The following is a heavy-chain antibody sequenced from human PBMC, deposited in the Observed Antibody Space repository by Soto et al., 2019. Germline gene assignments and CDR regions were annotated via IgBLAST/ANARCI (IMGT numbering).Heavy chain of an antibody. J-gene: IGHJ3*02. Sequence: GGSLRLSCAASGFTFSSYSMNWVRQAPGKGLEWVSSISSSSYIYYADSVKGRFTISRDNAKNSLYLQMNSLRAEDTAVYYCARDTTLLDAFDIWGQGTMVTVSS. CDR2: ISSSSYI. CDR1: GFTFSSYS. CDR3: ARDTTLLDAFDI. D-gene: IGHD2-2*01. V-gene: IGHV3-21*01.